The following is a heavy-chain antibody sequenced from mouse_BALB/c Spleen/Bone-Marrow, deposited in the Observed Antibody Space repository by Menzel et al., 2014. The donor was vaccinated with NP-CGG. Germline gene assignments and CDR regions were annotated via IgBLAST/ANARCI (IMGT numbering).Heavy chain of an antibody. CDR2: IDPSDSYT. V-gene: IGHV1-69*02. CDR3: ARGLYGDSVY. Sequence: QVHVKQSGADLVKPGASVKLSCKASGYTFTSYWMHWVKQRPGQGLEWIGEIDPSDSYTNYNQKFKGKATLTVDKSSSTAYIHLSSLTSEDSAVYSCARGLYGDSVYWGQGHHSHSLL. CDR1: GYTFTSYW. J-gene: IGHJ2*01. D-gene: IGHD2-13*01.